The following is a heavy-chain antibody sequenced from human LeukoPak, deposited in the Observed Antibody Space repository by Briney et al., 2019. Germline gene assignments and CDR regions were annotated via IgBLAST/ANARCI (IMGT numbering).Heavy chain of an antibody. Sequence: SETLSLTCTVSGGSVSSGSYYWSWIRQPPGKGLEWIGYVYYSGSTNHNTSLKSRVTIPVDRSKNQFPLKLSSVTAADTAIYYCARTSGNYPYYFDYWGQGTLVTVSS. D-gene: IGHD1-26*01. J-gene: IGHJ4*02. V-gene: IGHV4-61*01. CDR2: VYYSGST. CDR3: ARTSGNYPYYFDY. CDR1: GGSVSSGSYY.